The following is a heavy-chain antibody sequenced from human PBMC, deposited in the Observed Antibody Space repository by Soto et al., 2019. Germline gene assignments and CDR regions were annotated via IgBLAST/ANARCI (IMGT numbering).Heavy chain of an antibody. V-gene: IGHV3-9*01. CDR2: ISWNSGSI. CDR3: AKDINRRGWNHNLRYYYGMDV. CDR1: GFTVDDYA. J-gene: IGHJ6*02. Sequence: SLRLSCAASGFTVDDYAMHWVRHAPGKGLEWVSGISWNSGSIGYADSVKGRFTISRDNAKNSLYLQMNSLRAEDTALYYCAKDINRRGWNHNLRYYYGMDVWGQGTTVTVSS. D-gene: IGHD1-1*01.